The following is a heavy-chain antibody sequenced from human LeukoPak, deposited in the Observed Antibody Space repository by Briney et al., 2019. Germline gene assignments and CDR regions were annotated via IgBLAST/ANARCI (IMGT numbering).Heavy chain of an antibody. Sequence: GSLRLSCAASGFTFSSYAMHWVRQAPGKGLEWMGGFDPEDGETIYAQKFQGRVTMTEVTSTDTAYMELSSLRSEDTAVYYCATPGIRGLVPHYWGQGTLVTVSS. CDR3: ATPGIRGLVPHY. CDR1: GFTFSSYA. D-gene: IGHD3-10*01. J-gene: IGHJ4*02. CDR2: FDPEDGET. V-gene: IGHV1-24*01.